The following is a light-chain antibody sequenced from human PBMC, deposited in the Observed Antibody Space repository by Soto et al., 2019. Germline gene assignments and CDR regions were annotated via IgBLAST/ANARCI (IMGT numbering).Light chain of an antibody. Sequence: DIQMTQSPSSLSASVGDRVTIACRASQSISNYLNWYQQRPGKAPKLLIYAASSLQSGVPSRFSGSGSGTDFTLTISSLEPEDFALYYCQQYGSSPLTFGGGTRLEI. J-gene: IGKJ5*01. V-gene: IGKV1-39*01. CDR3: QQYGSSPLT. CDR2: AAS. CDR1: QSISNY.